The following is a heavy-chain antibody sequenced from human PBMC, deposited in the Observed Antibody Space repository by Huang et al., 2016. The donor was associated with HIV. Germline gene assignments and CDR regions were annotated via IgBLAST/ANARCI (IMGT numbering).Heavy chain of an antibody. J-gene: IGHJ5*02. Sequence: QVQLQQWGAGLLKPSETLSLTCAVYGGSFSGYYWNWIRQPPGKGLEWIGEINHRGSTNHNPSLQSRVTMSVDTSKNQCSLKLNSVTAADTTVYYCARGRLNSNSRYNDWFDPWGQGTLVTVSS. V-gene: IGHV4-34*01. D-gene: IGHD6-13*01. CDR2: INHRGST. CDR3: ARGRLNSNSRYNDWFDP. CDR1: GGSFSGYY.